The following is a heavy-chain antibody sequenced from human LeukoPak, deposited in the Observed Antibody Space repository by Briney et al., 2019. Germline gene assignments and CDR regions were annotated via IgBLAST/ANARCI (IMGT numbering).Heavy chain of an antibody. V-gene: IGHV4-4*02. CDR3: AREDGYCSGGNCYSYLDS. D-gene: IGHD2-15*01. Sequence: SETLSLTCAVSGDSISSNSWWSWVRLPPGKGLEWIGEIYHSGSTNYNPSLKSRVTISVDKSKNQFSLKLRSVTAADTAVYYCAREDGYCSGGNCYSYLDSWGQGTLVTVSS. CDR2: IYHSGST. J-gene: IGHJ4*02. CDR1: GDSISSNSW.